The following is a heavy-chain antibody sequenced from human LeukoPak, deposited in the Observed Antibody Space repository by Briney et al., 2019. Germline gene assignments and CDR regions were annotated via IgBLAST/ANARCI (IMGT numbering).Heavy chain of an antibody. J-gene: IGHJ3*02. CDR3: ARVPVKADAFDI. CDR2: IYYSGST. V-gene: IGHV4-31*03. CDR1: GGSISSGGYS. Sequence: SETLSLTCTVSGGSISSGGYSWSWIRQHPGKGLEWIGYIYYSGSTYYNPSLKSRVTISVDTSKNQFSLKLSSVTAADTAVYHCARVPVKADAFDIWGQGTMVTVSS.